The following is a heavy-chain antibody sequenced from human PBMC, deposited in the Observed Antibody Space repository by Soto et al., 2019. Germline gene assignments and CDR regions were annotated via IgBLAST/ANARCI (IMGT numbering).Heavy chain of an antibody. CDR2: IYSGGST. Sequence: GGSLRLSCAASGFTVSSNYMSWVRQAPGKGLEWVSVIYSGGSTYYADSVKGRFTISRDNSKNTLYLQMNSLRAEDTAVYYCARGSSLPALFDYWGQGTLVTVSS. CDR1: GFTVSSNY. D-gene: IGHD1-26*01. J-gene: IGHJ4*02. V-gene: IGHV3-66*01. CDR3: ARGSSLPALFDY.